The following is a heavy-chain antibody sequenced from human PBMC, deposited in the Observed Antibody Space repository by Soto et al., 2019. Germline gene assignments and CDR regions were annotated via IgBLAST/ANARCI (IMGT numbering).Heavy chain of an antibody. CDR1: GYTFTSYG. CDR2: ISAYNGNT. Sequence: ASVKVSCKASGYTFTSYGISWVRQAPGQGLEWMGWISAYNGNTNYAQKLQGRVTMTTDTSTSTAYMELRSLRSDDTAVYYCARGRSVRPATANWFDPWGQGTLVTVSS. D-gene: IGHD2-21*02. CDR3: ARGRSVRPATANWFDP. J-gene: IGHJ5*02. V-gene: IGHV1-18*01.